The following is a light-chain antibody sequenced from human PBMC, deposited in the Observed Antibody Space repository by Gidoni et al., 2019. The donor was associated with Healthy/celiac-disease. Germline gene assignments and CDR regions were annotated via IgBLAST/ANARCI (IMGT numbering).Light chain of an antibody. CDR2: WAS. CDR3: QQYYSTPCS. CDR1: QSVLYSSNTKNY. Sequence: DIVMTQSPDSLAVSLGERATINCKSSQSVLYSSNTKNYLAWYQQKPGHPPKLLIYWASTRESGVPDRFSGSGSGTDFTLTISSLQAEDVAVYYCQQYYSTPCSFGQGTKLEIK. J-gene: IGKJ2*04. V-gene: IGKV4-1*01.